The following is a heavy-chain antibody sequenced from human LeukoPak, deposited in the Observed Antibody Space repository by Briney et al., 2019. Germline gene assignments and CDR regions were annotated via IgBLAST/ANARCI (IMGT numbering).Heavy chain of an antibody. CDR1: GGSISNSSKY. CDR3: ATPRGASNWFDP. V-gene: IGHV4-39*01. J-gene: IGHJ5*02. CDR2: IYYSGSI. D-gene: IGHD3-10*01. Sequence: PSETLSLTCTVSGGSISNSSKYWGWIRQPPGKGLEWIGNIYYSGSIYYNPSLKSRVAIFVDTSNNQFSLKLSPVTAADTAVYYCATPRGASNWFDPWGQGALVTVSS.